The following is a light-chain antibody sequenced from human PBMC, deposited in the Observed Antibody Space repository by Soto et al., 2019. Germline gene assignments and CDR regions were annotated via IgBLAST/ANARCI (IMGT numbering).Light chain of an antibody. J-gene: IGKJ1*01. CDR3: QQCYNWPRT. CDR2: GAS. Sequence: IVITQSPATLCVAPGERATLSCRASQSISSNLAWYQQKPGQAPRLLTYGASTRATGIPARFSGSGSWTECTLTISRLQPEDVSVDYCQQCYNWPRTFGQGTKVEIK. V-gene: IGKV3-15*01. CDR1: QSISSN.